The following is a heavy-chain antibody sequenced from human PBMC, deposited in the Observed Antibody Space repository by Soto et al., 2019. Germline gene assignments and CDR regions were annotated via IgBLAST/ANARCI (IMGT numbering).Heavy chain of an antibody. CDR2: ILGSDGST. V-gene: IGHV3-23*01. J-gene: IGHJ4*02. CDR3: TKHPYYDYIFYVQH. Sequence: EVHLLESGGALVQPGGSLSLSCAASGFTFSGYSMSWVRQSARKGLEWVASILGSDGSTFYADAVKGRFTISRDDSKNTLFLEMKSLRPENTAVYFCTKHPYYDYIFYVQHWGQGTLVAVSS. CDR1: GFTFSGYS. D-gene: IGHD3-16*01.